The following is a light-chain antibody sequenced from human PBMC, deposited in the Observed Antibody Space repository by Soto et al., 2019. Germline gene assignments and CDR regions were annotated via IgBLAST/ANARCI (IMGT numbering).Light chain of an antibody. CDR1: SSDVGGYNF. CDR2: DVS. J-gene: IGLJ1*01. V-gene: IGLV2-14*03. Sequence: QSALTQPASVSGSPGQSITFSCTGTSSDVGGYNFVSWYQHFPGKVPKLLIYDVSIRPSGVSNRFSGSKSGNTASLTISGLQAEDEADYYCSSYTTTSTPYVFGTGTKVTVL. CDR3: SSYTTTSTPYV.